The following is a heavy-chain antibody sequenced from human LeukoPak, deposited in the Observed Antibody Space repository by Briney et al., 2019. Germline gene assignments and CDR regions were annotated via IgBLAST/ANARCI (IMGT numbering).Heavy chain of an antibody. CDR3: TTDRMYSLPDS. Sequence: GRIESNPDGGRADYAAPVKGRFTISRDDSKNTLYLEMNGLQTEDTGFYYCTTDRMYSLPDSWGQGTLVTVSS. CDR2: IESNPDGGRA. D-gene: IGHD6-13*01. J-gene: IGHJ4*02. V-gene: IGHV3-15*04.